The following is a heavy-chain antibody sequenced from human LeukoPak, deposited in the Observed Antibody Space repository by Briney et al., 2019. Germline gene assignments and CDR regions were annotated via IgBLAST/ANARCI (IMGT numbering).Heavy chain of an antibody. CDR3: ARDLWFDP. Sequence: PGGSLRLSCAASGFTLSSYEMNWVRQAPGKGPEWVSYISSSGSTIYYADSVKGRSTISRDNAENSLYLQMNSLRAEDTAVYYCARDLWFDPWGQGTLVTVSS. V-gene: IGHV3-48*03. CDR1: GFTLSSYE. CDR2: ISSSGSTI. J-gene: IGHJ5*02.